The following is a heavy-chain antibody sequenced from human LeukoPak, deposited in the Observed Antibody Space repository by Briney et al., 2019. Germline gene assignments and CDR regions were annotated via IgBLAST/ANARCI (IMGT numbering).Heavy chain of an antibody. J-gene: IGHJ4*02. CDR3: AVATQNYDFWSGYYVDY. Sequence: SETLSLTCTVSGGSISSYYWSWIRQPAGKGLEWIGRIYTSGGTNYNPSLKSRVTMSVDTSKNQFSLKLSSVTAADTAVYYCAVATQNYDFWSGYYVDYWGQGTLVTVSS. V-gene: IGHV4-4*07. CDR1: GGSISSYY. D-gene: IGHD3-3*01. CDR2: IYTSGGT.